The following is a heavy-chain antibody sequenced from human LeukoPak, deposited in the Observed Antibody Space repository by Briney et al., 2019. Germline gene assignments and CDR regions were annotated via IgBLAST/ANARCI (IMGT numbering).Heavy chain of an antibody. CDR3: ARAQYCSGAECYCDH. D-gene: IGHD2-15*01. Sequence: GASVKVTFTASGYTFTIYYMRWVRQAPGQGLEWMGIINPSGGSTNYAQKFRGRVTMTRDTSTSTVYMELSRLSSEDTAVFFCARAQYCSGAECYCDHWGRETVVSVSS. CDR2: INPSGGST. CDR1: GYTFTIYY. J-gene: IGHJ4*02. V-gene: IGHV1-46*01.